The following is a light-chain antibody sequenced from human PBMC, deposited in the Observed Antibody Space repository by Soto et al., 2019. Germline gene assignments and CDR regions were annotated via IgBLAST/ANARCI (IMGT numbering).Light chain of an antibody. Sequence: EIVLTQSPGTLSLSPGERATLSCRASQSVSSYLAWYQQKPGQAPRLLIYDASNRATGIPARFSGSGSGTDFTLTISSLEPEDFAVYYCQQRSNWPFGGGTKVEIK. V-gene: IGKV3-11*01. CDR1: QSVSSY. CDR3: QQRSNWP. CDR2: DAS. J-gene: IGKJ4*01.